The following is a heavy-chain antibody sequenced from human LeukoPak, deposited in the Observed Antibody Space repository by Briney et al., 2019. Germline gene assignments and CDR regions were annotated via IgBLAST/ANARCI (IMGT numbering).Heavy chain of an antibody. CDR1: GYAFTVYY. CDR2: MNPNSGNT. Sequence: ASVKVSCKASGYAFTVYYMHWVRQAPGQGLEWMGWMNPNSGNTGYAQKFQGRVTMTRNTSISTAYMELSSLRSEDTAVYYCARGGYSYGLINWGQGTLVTVSS. J-gene: IGHJ4*02. V-gene: IGHV1-8*02. D-gene: IGHD5-18*01. CDR3: ARGGYSYGLIN.